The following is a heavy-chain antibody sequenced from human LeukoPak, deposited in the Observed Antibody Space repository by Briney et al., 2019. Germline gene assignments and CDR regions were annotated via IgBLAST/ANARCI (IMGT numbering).Heavy chain of an antibody. CDR1: GFTFSSYW. Sequence: GGSLRLSRAASGFTFSSYWMSWVRQAPGKGLEWVANIKQDGSEKYYVDSVKGRFTISRDNAKNSLYLQMNSLRAEDTAVYYCARDLWRYSDYDLGDYWGQGTLVTVSS. CDR2: IKQDGSEK. D-gene: IGHD5-12*01. J-gene: IGHJ4*02. V-gene: IGHV3-7*01. CDR3: ARDLWRYSDYDLGDY.